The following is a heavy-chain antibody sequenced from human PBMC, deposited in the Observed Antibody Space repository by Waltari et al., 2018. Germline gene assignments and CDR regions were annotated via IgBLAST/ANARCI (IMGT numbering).Heavy chain of an antibody. J-gene: IGHJ4*02. D-gene: IGHD3-10*01. CDR1: GFSISTRGMG. V-gene: IGHV2-70*01. Sequence: QVTLKESGPALVKPTQTLTLTCTLSGFSISTRGMGVNWIRQPPGKALEWLATIYWDDDKYYSTSLKNRLTISKDTSKNQVVLTMTNMDPVDTATYYCARAPDYYGGSLRLIPYYFDYWGQGVLVTVS. CDR3: ARAPDYYGGSLRLIPYYFDY. CDR2: IYWDDDK.